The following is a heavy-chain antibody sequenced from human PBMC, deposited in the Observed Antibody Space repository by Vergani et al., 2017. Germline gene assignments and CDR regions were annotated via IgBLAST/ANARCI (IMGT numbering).Heavy chain of an antibody. V-gene: IGHV1-45*02. Sequence: QMQLVQSGAEVKKTGSSVKVSCKASGYTFTYRYLHWVRQAPGQALEWMGWITPFIGNTNYAQKFQDRVTITRDRSMSTAYMELSSLRSEDTAMYYCALAESSTSCINSVCITPETGSWFDPWGQGTLVTVSS. CDR2: ITPFIGNT. J-gene: IGHJ5*02. CDR3: ALAESSTSCINSVCITPETGSWFDP. D-gene: IGHD2-2*01. CDR1: GYTFTYRY.